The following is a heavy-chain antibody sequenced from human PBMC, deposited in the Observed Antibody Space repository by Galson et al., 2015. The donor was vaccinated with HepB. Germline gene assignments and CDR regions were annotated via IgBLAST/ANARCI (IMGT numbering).Heavy chain of an antibody. J-gene: IGHJ4*02. V-gene: IGHV3-64D*06. Sequence: SLRLSCAASGFTFSSYAMHWVRQAPGKGLEYVSAISSNGGSTYYADSVKGRFTISRDNSKNTLYLQMSSLRTEDTAVYYCVKAFYGDYDYWGQGTLVTVSS. D-gene: IGHD4-17*01. CDR3: VKAFYGDYDY. CDR1: GFTFSSYA. CDR2: ISSNGGST.